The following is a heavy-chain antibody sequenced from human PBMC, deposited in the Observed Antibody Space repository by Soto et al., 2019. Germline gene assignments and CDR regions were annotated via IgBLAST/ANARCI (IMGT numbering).Heavy chain of an antibody. D-gene: IGHD4-4*01. Sequence: SETLSLTCTVSGGSISSYYWSWIRQPAGKGLEWIGRIYTSGSTNYNPSLKSRVTMSVDTSKNQFSLKLSSVTAADTAVYYFAREGLGVTPYYYYGMDVWGQGTMVTVSS. CDR3: AREGLGVTPYYYYGMDV. V-gene: IGHV4-4*07. CDR1: GGSISSYY. CDR2: IYTSGST. J-gene: IGHJ6*02.